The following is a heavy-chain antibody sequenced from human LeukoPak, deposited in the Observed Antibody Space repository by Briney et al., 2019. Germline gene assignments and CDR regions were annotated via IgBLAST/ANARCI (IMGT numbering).Heavy chain of an antibody. CDR2: IYYSGST. CDR1: GGSISSGGYY. CDR3: ARFLGSSSWAGKYYYYYYYMDV. V-gene: IGHV4-31*03. D-gene: IGHD2-2*01. J-gene: IGHJ6*03. Sequence: SQTLSLTCTVSGGSISSGGYYWSWIRQHPGKGLEWIGYIYYSGSTYYNPSLKSRVTISVDTSKNQFSLKLSSVTAADTAVYYCARFLGSSSWAGKYYYYYYYMDVWGKGTTVTVSS.